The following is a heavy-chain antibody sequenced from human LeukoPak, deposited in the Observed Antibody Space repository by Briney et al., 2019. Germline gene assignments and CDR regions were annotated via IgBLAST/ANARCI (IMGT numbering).Heavy chain of an antibody. CDR3: ATPSRYSSSGAGFGY. J-gene: IGHJ4*02. Sequence: GASVKVSCKASGYTFTSYDINWVRQATGQGLEWMGWMNPNSGNTGYTQKFQGRVTITRNTSISTAYMELSSLRSEDTAVYYCATPSRYSSSGAGFGYWGQGTLVTVSS. CDR1: GYTFTSYD. D-gene: IGHD6-6*01. CDR2: MNPNSGNT. V-gene: IGHV1-8*03.